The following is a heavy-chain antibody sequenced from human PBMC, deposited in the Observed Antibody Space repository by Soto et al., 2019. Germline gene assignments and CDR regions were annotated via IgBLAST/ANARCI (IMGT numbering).Heavy chain of an antibody. CDR3: ARVWATMVRGVPLGSGYYCGMDV. CDR1: GYTFTGYY. D-gene: IGHD3-10*01. Sequence: SVKVSCKASGYTFTGYYMHWVRQAPGQGLEWMGWINPNSGGTNYAQKFQGRVTMTRDTSISTAYMELSRLRSDDTAVYYCARVWATMVRGVPLGSGYYCGMDVWGQGTTVTVSS. CDR2: INPNSGGT. J-gene: IGHJ6*02. V-gene: IGHV1-2*02.